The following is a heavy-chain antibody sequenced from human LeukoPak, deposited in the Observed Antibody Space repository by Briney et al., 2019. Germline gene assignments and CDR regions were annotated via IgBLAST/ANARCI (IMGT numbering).Heavy chain of an antibody. CDR2: ISAYNGNT. V-gene: IGHV1-18*04. CDR1: GYIFTGYY. D-gene: IGHD6-19*01. CDR3: ARARASGWYGY. Sequence: ASVKVSCKTSGYIFTGYYIHWVRQAPGQGLEWMGWISAYNGNTNYAQKLQGRVTMTTDTSTSTAYMELRSLRSDDTAVYYCARARASGWYGYWGQGTLVTVSS. J-gene: IGHJ4*02.